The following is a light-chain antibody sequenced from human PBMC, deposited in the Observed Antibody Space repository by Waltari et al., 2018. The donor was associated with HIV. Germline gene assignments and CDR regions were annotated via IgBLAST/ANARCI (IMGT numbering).Light chain of an antibody. V-gene: IGLV2-23*01. CDR3: CSYAGSSTVV. Sequence: QSAMPQPASVSRSPGQSISTSCTGTSTDVASYNLVPWYQQPPGKAPKLMIYDGSKRPSGVSNRFSGSKSGKTASLTISGLQAEDEADYYCCSYAGSSTVVFGGGTKLTVL. CDR1: STDVASYNL. J-gene: IGLJ2*01. CDR2: DGS.